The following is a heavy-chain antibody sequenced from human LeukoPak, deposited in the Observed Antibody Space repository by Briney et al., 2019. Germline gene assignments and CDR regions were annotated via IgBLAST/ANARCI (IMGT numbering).Heavy chain of an antibody. CDR1: GFTFSSYE. J-gene: IGHJ4*02. CDR3: ARLNSGSYYHPFDY. CDR2: ISSRGSTI. V-gene: IGHV3-48*03. D-gene: IGHD1-26*01. Sequence: GGSLRLSCAASGFTFSSYEMNWVRQAPGKGLEWVSYISSRGSTIYYADSVKGRFTISRHNANNSLYLQMNSLRAEDTAVYYCARLNSGSYYHPFDYWGQGTLVTVSA.